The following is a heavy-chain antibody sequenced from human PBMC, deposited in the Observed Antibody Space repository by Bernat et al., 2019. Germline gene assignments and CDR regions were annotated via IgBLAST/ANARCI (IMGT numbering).Heavy chain of an antibody. Sequence: QVQLVQSGAEVKKPGASVKVSCKASGYTFTSYAMHWVRQAPGQRLEWMGWINAGNGNTKYSQKFQGRVTITRDTSASTAYMELSSLRSEDTAVYYCARGSYDYIWGSYRGHFVYWGQGTLVTVSS. CDR1: GYTFTSYA. CDR3: ARGSYDYIWGSYRGHFVY. V-gene: IGHV1-3*01. D-gene: IGHD3-16*02. J-gene: IGHJ4*02. CDR2: INAGNGNT.